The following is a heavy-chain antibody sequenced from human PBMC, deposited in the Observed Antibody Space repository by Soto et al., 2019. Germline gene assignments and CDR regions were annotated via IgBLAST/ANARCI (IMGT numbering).Heavy chain of an antibody. D-gene: IGHD1-1*01. V-gene: IGHV3-30*18. CDR3: AKESWSTTGTAGIDY. J-gene: IGHJ4*02. CDR2: ISYDGSNK. CDR1: GFTFSSYG. Sequence: GGSLRLSCAASGFTFSSYGMHWVRQAPGKGLEWVAVISYDGSNKYYADSVKGRFTISRDNSKNTLYLQMNSLRAEDTAVYYCAKESWSTTGTAGIDYWGQGALVTVSS.